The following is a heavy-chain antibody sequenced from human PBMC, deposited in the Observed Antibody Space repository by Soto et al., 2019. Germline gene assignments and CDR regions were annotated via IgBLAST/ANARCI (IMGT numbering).Heavy chain of an antibody. V-gene: IGHV4-34*01. CDR1: GGSFSGYY. CDR2: INHSGST. CDR3: ARGTKYYDFWSGYYYFDY. D-gene: IGHD3-3*01. Sequence: SETLSLTCAVYGGSFSGYYWSWIRQPPGKGLEWIGEINHSGSTNYNPSLKSRVTISVDTSKKQFSLKLSSVSAADTAVHYCARGTKYYDFWSGYYYFDYWGQGTLVTVSS. J-gene: IGHJ4*02.